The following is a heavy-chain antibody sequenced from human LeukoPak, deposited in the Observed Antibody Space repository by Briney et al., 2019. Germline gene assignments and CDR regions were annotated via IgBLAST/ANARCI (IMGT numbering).Heavy chain of an antibody. V-gene: IGHV3-23*01. J-gene: IGHJ4*02. CDR2: ISGSGIST. Sequence: GGSLRLSCAASGFTFSSYAMSWVRQAPGKGLEWVSAISGSGISTYYADSVKGRFTISRDNSKNTLYLQMNSLRAEDTAVYFCAREYRGVIDYWGQGTLVTVSS. CDR3: AREYRGVIDY. D-gene: IGHD1-26*01. CDR1: GFTFSSYA.